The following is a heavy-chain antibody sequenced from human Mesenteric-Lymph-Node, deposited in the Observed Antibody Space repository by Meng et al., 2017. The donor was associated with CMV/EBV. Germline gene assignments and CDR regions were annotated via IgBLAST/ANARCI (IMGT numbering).Heavy chain of an antibody. D-gene: IGHD3-22*01. J-gene: IGHJ3*02. Sequence: TGGVGVGWIRQPPEKSLEWLALIYWDDSKRYSPSLKSRLTITKDTSKNQVVLTMTNMDPVDTATYYCTHRLGYYDSSGYRGGPFDIWGQGTVVTVSS. CDR2: IYWDDSK. CDR3: THRLGYYDSSGYRGGPFDI. CDR1: TGGVG. V-gene: IGHV2-5*02.